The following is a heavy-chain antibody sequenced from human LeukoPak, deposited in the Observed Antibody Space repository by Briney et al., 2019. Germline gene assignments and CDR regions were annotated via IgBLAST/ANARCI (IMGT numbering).Heavy chain of an antibody. CDR3: ARGGKFSGYYLDAFDI. D-gene: IGHD3-22*01. Sequence: SETLSLTCTVSGGSISSHYWSWIRQPPGKGLEWIGYIYYSGSTNYNPSLKSRVTISVDTSKNQFSLKLSSVTAADTAVYYCARGGKFSGYYLDAFDIWGQGTMVTVSS. CDR1: GGSISSHY. V-gene: IGHV4-59*11. J-gene: IGHJ3*02. CDR2: IYYSGST.